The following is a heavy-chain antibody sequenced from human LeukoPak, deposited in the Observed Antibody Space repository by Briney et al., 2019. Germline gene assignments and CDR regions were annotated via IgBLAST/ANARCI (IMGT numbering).Heavy chain of an antibody. CDR2: ISSGSSTI. CDR3: ARGSDLKYFQY. J-gene: IGHJ1*01. CDR1: RLTFSNNN. Sequence: GGSLRLSCAVSRLTFSNNNMNWVRQAPGKGLEWVSYISSGSSTIYYADSVKGRFTISRDNAKNSLYLQMNSLRAEDMAVYYCARGSDLKYFQYWGQGTLVTVSS. V-gene: IGHV3-48*01.